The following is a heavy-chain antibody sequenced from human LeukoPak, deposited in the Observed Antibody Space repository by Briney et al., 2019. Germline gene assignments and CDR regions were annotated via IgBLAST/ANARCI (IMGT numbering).Heavy chain of an antibody. Sequence: SETLSLTCTVSGGSISSYYWSWIRQPPGKGREWIGYIYYSGSTNYNPSLKSRVTISVDTSKNQFSLKLSSVTAADTAVYYCARDGVVYYYGSGRGGAFDIWGQGTMVTVSS. J-gene: IGHJ3*02. CDR3: ARDGVVYYYGSGRGGAFDI. CDR2: IYYSGST. V-gene: IGHV4-59*01. D-gene: IGHD3-10*01. CDR1: GGSISSYY.